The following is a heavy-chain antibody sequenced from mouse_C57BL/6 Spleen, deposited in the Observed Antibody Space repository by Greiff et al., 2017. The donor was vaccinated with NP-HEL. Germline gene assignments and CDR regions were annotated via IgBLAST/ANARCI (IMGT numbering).Heavy chain of an antibody. V-gene: IGHV5-17*03. D-gene: IGHD1-1*01. CDR2: ISSGSSTI. CDR1: GFTFSDYG. Sequence: EVKLVESGGGLVKPGGSLKLSCAASGFTFSDYGMHWVRQAPEKGLEWVAYISSGSSTIYYADTVKGRFTISRDNAKNTLFLQMSRLRSEDTAMYYGARGYGSSRWFAYWGQGTLVTVSA. J-gene: IGHJ3*01. CDR3: ARGYGSSRWFAY.